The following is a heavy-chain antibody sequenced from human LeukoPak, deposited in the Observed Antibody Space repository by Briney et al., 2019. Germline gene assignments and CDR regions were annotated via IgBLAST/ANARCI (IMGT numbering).Heavy chain of an antibody. V-gene: IGHV3-23*01. J-gene: IGHJ4*02. D-gene: IGHD5-18*01. CDR3: GKTTVGYSSGQKPAWPVDY. CDR2: IFGSGGSP. Sequence: PGGSLRLSSEASGFTFDSHAMYWVRQAPGKGLEWVGGIFGSGGSPHYADPVKGRFTISSDNSRNTVYLQINSLRAEDTAVYYCGKTTVGYSSGQKPAWPVDYWGQGTLVTVSS. CDR1: GFTFDSHA.